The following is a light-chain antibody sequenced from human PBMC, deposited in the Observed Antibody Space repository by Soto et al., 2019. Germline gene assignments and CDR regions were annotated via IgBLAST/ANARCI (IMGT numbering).Light chain of an antibody. CDR3: QESYSTS. CDR2: VAS. Sequence: DIQMTQSPSTLSGSVGDRVTIICRASQTISSWLAWYQQKPGKAPKLLIYVASNLQSGVPSRFSGSGSGTDFTLTISSLQPEDIATYYCQESYSTSFGQGTKVDIK. J-gene: IGKJ1*01. V-gene: IGKV1-39*01. CDR1: QTISSW.